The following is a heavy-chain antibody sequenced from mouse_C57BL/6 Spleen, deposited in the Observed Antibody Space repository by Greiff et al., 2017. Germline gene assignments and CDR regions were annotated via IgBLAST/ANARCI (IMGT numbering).Heavy chain of an antibody. D-gene: IGHD2-12*01. V-gene: IGHV1-63*01. CDR3: ARGTYDYFDY. J-gene: IGHJ2*01. Sequence: VQRVESGAELVRPGTSVKMSCKASGYTFTNYWIGWAKQRTGHGLEWIGDIYTGGGYTNYNEKFKGKATLTADKSSSTAYMQFSSLTSEDSAIYYCARGTYDYFDYWGQGTTLTVSS. CDR2: IYTGGGYT. CDR1: GYTFTNYW.